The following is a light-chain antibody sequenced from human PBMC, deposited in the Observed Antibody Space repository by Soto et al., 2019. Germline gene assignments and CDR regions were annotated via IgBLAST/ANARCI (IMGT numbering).Light chain of an antibody. Sequence: EIVLTQSPATLSLSPGERATLSCRASQSVSSYLAWYQQKPGQAPRLLIYDASNRATGIPARFSGSGSGTDFALTTSSLEPEDFAVYYCQQRSNWLLFTFGPGTKVDIK. J-gene: IGKJ3*01. CDR2: DAS. CDR1: QSVSSY. V-gene: IGKV3-11*01. CDR3: QQRSNWLLFT.